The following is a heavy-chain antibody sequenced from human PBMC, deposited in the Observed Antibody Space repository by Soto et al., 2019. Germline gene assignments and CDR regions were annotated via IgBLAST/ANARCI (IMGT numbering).Heavy chain of an antibody. CDR2: IYYSGST. Sequence: SETLSLTCTVSGGSISSSSYYWGCIRQPPGKGLEWIGSIYYSGSTYYNPSLKSRVTISVDTSKNQFSLKLSSVTAADTAVYYCARQNYDILTGPSSFDPWGQGTLVTVSS. J-gene: IGHJ5*02. V-gene: IGHV4-39*01. CDR3: ARQNYDILTGPSSFDP. CDR1: GGSISSSSYY. D-gene: IGHD3-9*01.